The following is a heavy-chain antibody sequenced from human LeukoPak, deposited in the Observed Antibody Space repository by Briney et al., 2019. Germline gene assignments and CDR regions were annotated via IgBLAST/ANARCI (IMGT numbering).Heavy chain of an antibody. CDR1: GGSLGGDY. Sequence: SETLSLACTVAGGSLGGDYWSWIRQSPGKGLEWIGYIYFSGSANYHPSLKTRVTMPIDTSKNQLSLKMNSVTAADTAVFYCARQSYSSSWGSYYFDYWGQGTLVTVSS. CDR2: IYFSGSA. D-gene: IGHD6-13*01. V-gene: IGHV4-59*08. CDR3: ARQSYSSSWGSYYFDY. J-gene: IGHJ4*02.